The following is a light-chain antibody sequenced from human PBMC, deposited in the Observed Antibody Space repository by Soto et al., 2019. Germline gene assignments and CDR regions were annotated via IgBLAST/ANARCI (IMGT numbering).Light chain of an antibody. J-gene: IGLJ2*01. Sequence: QSVLTQPPSASASLGASVKLTCTLSSGHSSDAIAWHQQQPEKGPRYMMKVNSDGSHKKGDGIPDRFSGSSSGAERYLTISSLQSEDEADYYCQTWGDVAFGRGTKVTVL. CDR2: VNSDGSH. CDR3: QTWGDVA. V-gene: IGLV4-69*01. CDR1: SGHSSDA.